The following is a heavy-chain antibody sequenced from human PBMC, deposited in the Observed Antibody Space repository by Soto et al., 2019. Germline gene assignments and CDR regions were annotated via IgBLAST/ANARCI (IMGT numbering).Heavy chain of an antibody. CDR3: ARDLNSLAG. CDR2: ISSSSSII. Sequence: EVQLVESGGGLVQPGGSLRLSCAASGFTFSSYSMNWVRQAPGKGLEWVSYISSSSSIIYYADSVKGRFTISRDNAKNSLYLQMNSLRAEDTAVYYCARDLNSLAGWGQGTLVTVSS. J-gene: IGHJ4*02. CDR1: GFTFSSYS. V-gene: IGHV3-48*01. D-gene: IGHD3-3*02.